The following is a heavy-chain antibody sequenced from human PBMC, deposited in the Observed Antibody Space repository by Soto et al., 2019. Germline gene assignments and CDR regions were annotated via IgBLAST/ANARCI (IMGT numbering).Heavy chain of an antibody. CDR3: ARDKIAARYYYYYGMDV. V-gene: IGHV3-48*02. CDR1: GFTFSSYS. J-gene: IGHJ6*02. CDR2: ISSSSSTI. Sequence: GGSLRLSCAASGFTFSSYSMNWVRQAPGKGLEWVSYISSSSSTIYYADSVKGRFTISRDNAKNSLYLQMNSLRDEDTAVYYCARDKIAARYYYYYGMDVWGQGTTVTVSS. D-gene: IGHD6-6*01.